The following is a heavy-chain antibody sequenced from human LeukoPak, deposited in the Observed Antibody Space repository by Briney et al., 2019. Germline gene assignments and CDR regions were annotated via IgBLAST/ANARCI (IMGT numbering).Heavy chain of an antibody. CDR2: INHSGSP. D-gene: IGHD2-15*01. Sequence: SETLSLTCAVYGGSFSGYYSSWIRQPPGKGLEWLGEINHSGSPNYNPSLKSRVTISVDTSKNQFSLKLSSVTAADTAVYYCARGSIYCSGGSCRHWFDPWGQGTLVTVSS. V-gene: IGHV4-34*01. CDR1: GGSFSGYY. J-gene: IGHJ5*02. CDR3: ARGSIYCSGGSCRHWFDP.